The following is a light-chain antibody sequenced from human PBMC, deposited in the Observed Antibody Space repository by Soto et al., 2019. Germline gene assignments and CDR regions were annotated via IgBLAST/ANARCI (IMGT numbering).Light chain of an antibody. CDR2: EVS. J-gene: IGLJ2*01. CDR3: SSYAGSNNLG. V-gene: IGLV2-8*01. CDR1: NSDVGGYKY. Sequence: QSALTQPPSASGSPGQSVTISCTGTNSDVGGYKYVSWYQQHPGKAPKLMIYEVSKRPSGVPDRFSASKSGNTASLTVSGLQAEDEADYYCSSYAGSNNLGFGGGTQLTVL.